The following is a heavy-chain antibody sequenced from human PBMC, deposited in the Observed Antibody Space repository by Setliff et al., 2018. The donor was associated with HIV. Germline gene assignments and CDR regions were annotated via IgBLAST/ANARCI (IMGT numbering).Heavy chain of an antibody. J-gene: IGHJ6*03. CDR1: GGSISSYY. Sequence: PSETLSLTCTVSGGSISSYYWSWIRQPPGKGLEWIGYIYTSGSTNYNPSLKSRVTMSVDTSKNQFSLKLSSVTAADTAVYYCARCVTYYNFWSGYWGYYYYMDVWGKGTTVTVSS. CDR3: ARCVTYYNFWSGYWGYYYYMDV. D-gene: IGHD3-3*01. V-gene: IGHV4-4*08. CDR2: IYTSGST.